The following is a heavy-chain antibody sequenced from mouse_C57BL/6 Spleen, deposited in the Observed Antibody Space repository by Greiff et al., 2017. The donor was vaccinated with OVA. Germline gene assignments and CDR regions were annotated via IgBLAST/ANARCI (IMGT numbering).Heavy chain of an antibody. D-gene: IGHD4-1*01. CDR2: IWRGGST. V-gene: IGHV2-5*01. CDR1: GFSLTSYG. J-gene: IGHJ4*01. Sequence: VKLVESGPGLVQPSQTLSITCTVSGFSLTSYGVHWVRQSPGKGLEWLGVIWRGGSTDYNAAFMSRLSITKDNSKSQVFFKMNSLQADDTAIYYCANAGTGYAMDYWGQGTSVTVSS. CDR3: ANAGTGYAMDY.